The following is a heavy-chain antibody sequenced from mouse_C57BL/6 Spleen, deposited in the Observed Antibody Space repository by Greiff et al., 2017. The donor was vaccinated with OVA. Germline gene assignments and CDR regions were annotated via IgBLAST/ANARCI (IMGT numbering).Heavy chain of an antibody. D-gene: IGHD1-1*01. J-gene: IGHJ3*01. CDR1: GYAFSSYW. Sequence: QVQLQQSGAELVKPGASVKISCKASGYAFSSYWMNWVKQRPGKGLEWIGQIYPGDGDTNYNGKFKGKATLTADKSSSTAYMQLSSLTSEDSAVYFCARGGLLRSAWFAYWGQGTLVTVSA. CDR2: IYPGDGDT. V-gene: IGHV1-80*01. CDR3: ARGGLLRSAWFAY.